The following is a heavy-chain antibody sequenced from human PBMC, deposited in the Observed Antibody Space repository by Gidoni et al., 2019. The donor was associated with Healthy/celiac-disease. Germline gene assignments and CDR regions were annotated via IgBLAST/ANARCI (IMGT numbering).Heavy chain of an antibody. D-gene: IGHD4-17*01. V-gene: IGHV4-59*01. Sequence: QVQLQESGPGLVKPSETLSLTCTVSGGSISSYYWSWIRQPPGKGLEWIGYIYYSGSTNYNPSLKSRVTISVDTSKNQFSLKLSSVTAADTAVYYCARGANDYGGNEDSGYFDLWGRGTLVTVSS. CDR1: GGSISSYY. J-gene: IGHJ2*01. CDR2: IYYSGST. CDR3: ARGANDYGGNEDSGYFDL.